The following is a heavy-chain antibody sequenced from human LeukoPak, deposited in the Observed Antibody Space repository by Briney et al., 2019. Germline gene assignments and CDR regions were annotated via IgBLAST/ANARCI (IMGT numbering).Heavy chain of an antibody. J-gene: IGHJ4*02. CDR3: ARDDPARMTATLDY. CDR1: GGSINNYF. V-gene: IGHV4-4*07. CDR2: IYTSGST. D-gene: IGHD2-21*02. Sequence: PSETLSLTCTVSGGSINNYFWSWVRQPAGEGLEWIGRIYTSGSTNYNPSLRSRDTISVDMSKNQFSLKLSSVTAADTAVYYCARDDPARMTATLDYWGQGILVTVSS.